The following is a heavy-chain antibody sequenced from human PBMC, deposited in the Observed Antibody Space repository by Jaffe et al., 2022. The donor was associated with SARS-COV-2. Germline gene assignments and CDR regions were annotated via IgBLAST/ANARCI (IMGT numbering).Heavy chain of an antibody. J-gene: IGHJ6*02. Sequence: EVQLVESGGGLVQPGGSLKLSCAASGFTFSGSAMHWVRQASGKGLEWVGRIRSKANSYATAYAASVKGRFTISRDDSKNTAYLQMNSLKTEDTAVYYCTRQGDYYYGMDVWGQGTTVTVSS. CDR2: IRSKANSYAT. CDR1: GFTFSGSA. CDR3: TRQGDYYYGMDV. V-gene: IGHV3-73*01.